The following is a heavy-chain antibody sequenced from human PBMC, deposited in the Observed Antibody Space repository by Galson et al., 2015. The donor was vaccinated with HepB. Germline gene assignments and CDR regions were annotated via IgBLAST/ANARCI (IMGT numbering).Heavy chain of an antibody. CDR3: ARVVRDYDFWSGLSDCYYYYGMDV. Sequence: SLRLSCAASGFTFSSYSMNWVRQAPGKGLEWVSYISSSSSTIYYADSVKGRFTISRDNAKNSLYLQMNSLRDEDTAVYYCARVVRDYDFWSGLSDCYYYYGMDVWGQGTLVTVSS. D-gene: IGHD3-3*01. J-gene: IGHJ6*02. CDR2: ISSSSSTI. V-gene: IGHV3-48*02. CDR1: GFTFSSYS.